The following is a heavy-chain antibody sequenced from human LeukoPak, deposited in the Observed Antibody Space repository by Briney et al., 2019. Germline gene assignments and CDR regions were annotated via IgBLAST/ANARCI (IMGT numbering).Heavy chain of an antibody. V-gene: IGHV3-53*01. Sequence: GGSLRLSCAASGFTVNSNYMNWVCQAPGKGLEWVSVIDSGGSTYYADSVKGRFTISRDNSKNTLYLQMNSLRAEDTAVYYCARGIRLDFDYWGQGALVTVSS. J-gene: IGHJ4*02. CDR2: IDSGGST. D-gene: IGHD6-19*01. CDR1: GFTVNSNY. CDR3: ARGIRLDFDY.